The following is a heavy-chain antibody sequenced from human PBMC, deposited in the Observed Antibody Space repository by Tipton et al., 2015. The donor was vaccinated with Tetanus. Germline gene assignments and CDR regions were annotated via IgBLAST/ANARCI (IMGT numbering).Heavy chain of an antibody. J-gene: IGHJ6*02. CDR1: GYSFTSYW. CDR2: LYPCESNT. Sequence: VQLVQSGAEVKKPGESLKISCKGSGYSFTSYWIGWVRQMPGKGLEWMGILYPCESNTRNSPSFQGQVTISAGRSISTAYLQLSILKASYTAMYYCTRLGSFGSFYSGIDVWGLGTAVSVSS. V-gene: IGHV5-51*03. D-gene: IGHD3-10*01. CDR3: TRLGSFGSFYSGIDV.